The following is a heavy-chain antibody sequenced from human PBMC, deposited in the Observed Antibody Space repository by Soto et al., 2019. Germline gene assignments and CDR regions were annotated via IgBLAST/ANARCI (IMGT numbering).Heavy chain of an antibody. J-gene: IGHJ4*02. CDR3: ARAFRGYSGYDGDY. CDR1: GGSFSGYY. D-gene: IGHD5-12*01. V-gene: IGHV4-34*01. CDR2: INHSGST. Sequence: QVQLQQWGAGLLKPSETLSLTCAVYGGSFSGYYWSWIRQPPGKGLEWIGEINHSGSTNYNPSLKSRVTISVDTSKNQFSLKLSSVTAADTAVYYCARAFRGYSGYDGDYWGQGTLVTVSS.